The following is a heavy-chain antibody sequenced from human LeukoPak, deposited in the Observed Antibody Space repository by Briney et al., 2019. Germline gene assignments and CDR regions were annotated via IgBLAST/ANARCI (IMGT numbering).Heavy chain of an antibody. J-gene: IGHJ5*02. CDR3: ASGRGSTSWFDP. D-gene: IGHD1-1*01. CDR2: LYHTGST. V-gene: IGHV4-4*02. Sequence: SETLSLTCAVSGGSISSSNWWNWVRQPPGKGLEWIGELYHTGSTNYNPSFKSRVTISVDKSKNQFSLKLNSVTAADTAVYYCASGRGSTSWFDPWGQGTLVTVSS. CDR1: GGSISSSNW.